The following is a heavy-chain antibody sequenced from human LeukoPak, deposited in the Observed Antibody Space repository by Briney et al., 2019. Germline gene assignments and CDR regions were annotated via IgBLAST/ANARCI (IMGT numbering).Heavy chain of an antibody. CDR1: GFIFSSYA. D-gene: IGHD3-10*01. J-gene: IGHJ4*02. Sequence: GGSLRLSCAASGFIFSSYAMSWVRQAPGKGLEWVSAISGSGGSTYYADSVKGRFTISRDNSKNTLYLQMNSLRAEDTAVYYCAKVLLWFGELSDSYYFDYWGQGTLVTVSS. CDR3: AKVLLWFGELSDSYYFDY. CDR2: ISGSGGST. V-gene: IGHV3-23*01.